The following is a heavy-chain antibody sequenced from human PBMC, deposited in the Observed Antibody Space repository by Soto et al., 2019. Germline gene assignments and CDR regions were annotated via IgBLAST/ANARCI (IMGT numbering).Heavy chain of an antibody. Sequence: PGGSLRLSCAASGFTSDDYAMRWVRQAPGKGLEWVSGISWNSGSIGYADSVKGRFTISRDNAKNSLYLQMNSLRAEDTALYYCAKGPYYYYYMDVWGKGTTVTVSS. CDR1: GFTSDDYA. J-gene: IGHJ6*03. CDR2: ISWNSGSI. CDR3: AKGPYYYYYMDV. V-gene: IGHV3-9*02.